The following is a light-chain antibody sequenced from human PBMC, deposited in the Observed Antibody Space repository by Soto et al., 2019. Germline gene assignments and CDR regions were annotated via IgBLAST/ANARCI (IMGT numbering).Light chain of an antibody. V-gene: IGLV1-40*01. CDR2: GNI. CDR1: SSNIGTGYD. Sequence: QSVLTQPPSVSGAPGQTVTISCTGSSSNIGTGYDVHWYQQFPGRAPKVIIYGNIHRPSGVPDRFSGSKSGTAASLAITGLQAEDEADYYCQSYDRSLSGYVFGTGTKVTVL. CDR3: QSYDRSLSGYV. J-gene: IGLJ1*01.